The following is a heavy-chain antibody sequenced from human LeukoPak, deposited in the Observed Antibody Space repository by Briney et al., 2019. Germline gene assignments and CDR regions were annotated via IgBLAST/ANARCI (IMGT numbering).Heavy chain of an antibody. Sequence: GSSVKVSCKASGGTFSSYAISWVRQAPGQGLEWMGGIIPIFGTANYAQKFQGRVTITADESTSTAYMELSSLRSEDTAVYYCAVWVVVPAAIGGGPDYYYYMDVWGKGTTVTVSS. CDR1: GGTFSSYA. CDR3: AVWVVVPAAIGGGPDYYYYMDV. CDR2: IIPIFGTA. J-gene: IGHJ6*03. D-gene: IGHD2-2*01. V-gene: IGHV1-69*01.